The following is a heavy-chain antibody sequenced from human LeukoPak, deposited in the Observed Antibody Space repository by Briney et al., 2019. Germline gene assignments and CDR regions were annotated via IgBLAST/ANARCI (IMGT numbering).Heavy chain of an antibody. CDR3: ARDRDVVVRADIFDY. V-gene: IGHV3-7*03. Sequence: GGSLRLSCAASGFTFSSYWMSWVRQAPGKGLEWVANIKQDGSEKYYVDSVKGRFTISRDNAKNSLYLQMNSLRAEDTAVYYCARDRDVVVRADIFDYWGQGTLVTVSS. D-gene: IGHD2-2*02. J-gene: IGHJ4*02. CDR2: IKQDGSEK. CDR1: GFTFSSYW.